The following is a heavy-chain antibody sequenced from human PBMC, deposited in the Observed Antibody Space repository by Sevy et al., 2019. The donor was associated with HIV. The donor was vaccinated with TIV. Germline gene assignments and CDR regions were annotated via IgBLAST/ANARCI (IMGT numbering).Heavy chain of an antibody. V-gene: IGHV3-72*01. Sequence: GGSLRLSCAASGFTFSDHYMEWVRQAPGKGLEWVGRIRNKADSYTTEYAASVKGRFTISRDDSKNSLYLLMNSLKTEDTAVYYCATHAGIAAAGRVFDCWGQRTLVTVSS. J-gene: IGHJ4*02. CDR1: GFTFSDHY. CDR2: IRNKADSYTT. CDR3: ATHAGIAAAGRVFDC. D-gene: IGHD6-13*01.